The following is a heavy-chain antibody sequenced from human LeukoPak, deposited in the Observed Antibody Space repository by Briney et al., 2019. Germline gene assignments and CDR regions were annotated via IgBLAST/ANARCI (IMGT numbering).Heavy chain of an antibody. J-gene: IGHJ4*02. CDR2: ISWNSGSI. D-gene: IGHD6-19*01. V-gene: IGHV3-9*01. CDR3: ARFETVAAKPFEY. CDR1: GFTFDDYA. Sequence: GGSLRLSCAASGFTFDDYAMHWVRQAPGKGLEWVSGISWNSGSIGYADSVKGRFTISRDNAENLLYLQMNSLRAEDTAVYYCARFETVAAKPFEYWGQGTLVTVSS.